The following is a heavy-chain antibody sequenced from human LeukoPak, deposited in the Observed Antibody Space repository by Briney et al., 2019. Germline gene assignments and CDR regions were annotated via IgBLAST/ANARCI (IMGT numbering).Heavy chain of an antibody. CDR1: GFTVSNNY. D-gene: IGHD6-13*01. V-gene: IGHV3-53*01. Sequence: PGGSLRLSCAASGFTVSNNYMSRVRQAPGKGLEWVSVIYSGGNTYYSDPVKGRFTISRDNSKNTLYLQMNSLRAEDTAVYYCAGVSKSATTGTVLDYWGQGTLVTVSS. J-gene: IGHJ4*02. CDR2: IYSGGNT. CDR3: AGVSKSATTGTVLDY.